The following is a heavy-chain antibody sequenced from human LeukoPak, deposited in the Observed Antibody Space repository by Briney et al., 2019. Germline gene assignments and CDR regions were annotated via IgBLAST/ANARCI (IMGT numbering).Heavy chain of an antibody. J-gene: IGHJ6*02. CDR1: GYTFTGYY. D-gene: IGHD3-10*01. CDR3: ASGDGASITIQNYYYYGMDV. V-gene: IGHV1-46*01. Sequence: ASVKVSCKASGYTFTGYYMHWVRQAPGQGLEWMGIINPSGGSTSYAQKFQGRVTMTRDTSTSTVYMELSSLRSEDTAVYYCASGDGASITIQNYYYYGMDVWGQGTTVTVSS. CDR2: INPSGGST.